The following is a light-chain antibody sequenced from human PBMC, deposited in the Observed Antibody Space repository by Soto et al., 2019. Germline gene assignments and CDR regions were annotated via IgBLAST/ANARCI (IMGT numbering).Light chain of an antibody. Sequence: DIQMTQSPSTLSASVGVRVTITCRASQSISSWLAWYQQKPGKAPKLLIYDASSLESGVPSRFSGSGSGTEFTLTISSLQPDDVATYYCQQYNSYSFGGGTKVDIK. V-gene: IGKV1-5*01. CDR2: DAS. CDR1: QSISSW. CDR3: QQYNSYS. J-gene: IGKJ4*01.